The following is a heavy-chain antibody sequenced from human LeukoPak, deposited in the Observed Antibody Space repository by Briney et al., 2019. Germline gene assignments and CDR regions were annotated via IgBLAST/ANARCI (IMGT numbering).Heavy chain of an antibody. J-gene: IGHJ5*02. D-gene: IGHD6-19*01. CDR2: FDPEDGET. CDR1: GYTLTELS. Sequence: ASVKVSCKVSGYTLTELSMHWVRQAPGKGLEWMGGFDPEDGETIYAQKFQGRDTMTEDTSTDTAYMELSSLRSEDTAVYYCAHLHPPYSSGWSNWFDPWGQGTLVTVSS. V-gene: IGHV1-24*01. CDR3: AHLHPPYSSGWSNWFDP.